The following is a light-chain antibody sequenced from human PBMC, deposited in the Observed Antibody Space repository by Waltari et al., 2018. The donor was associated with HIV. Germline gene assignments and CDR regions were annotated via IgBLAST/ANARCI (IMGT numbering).Light chain of an antibody. CDR2: DAC. J-gene: IGKJ2*01. CDR1: QSVGSSS. Sequence: EVVLTQSPVTLSLSPGERATLSCRASQSVGSSSLAWYQQKPGQAPRLLSYDACYRATDIPARFSGSGSVTDFTLTISSLEPEDFAVYYCQQRRNWPKTFGQGTKLEI. V-gene: IGKV3-11*01. CDR3: QQRRNWPKT.